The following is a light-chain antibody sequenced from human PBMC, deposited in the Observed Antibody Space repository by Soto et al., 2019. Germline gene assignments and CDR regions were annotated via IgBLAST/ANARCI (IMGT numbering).Light chain of an antibody. V-gene: IGLV2-14*03. CDR3: SSYTSSSTYV. CDR1: SSDVGTYNF. J-gene: IGLJ1*01. CDR2: HVI. Sequence: QSALTQPASVSGSPGQSITISCTGTSSDVGTYNFVSWYQQHPGRAPILIIYHVIDRPSGVSNRFSGSKSANTASLTISGLRAEDEADYYCSSYTSSSTYVFGTGTKVTVL.